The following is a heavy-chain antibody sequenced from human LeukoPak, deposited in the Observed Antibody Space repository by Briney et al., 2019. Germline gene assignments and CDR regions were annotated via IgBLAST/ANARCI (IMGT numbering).Heavy chain of an antibody. Sequence: SVKVSCKASGGTFSSYAISWVRHAPRQGREWRGGIIPIFGTANYAQKFQGRVTITADESTSTAYMELSSLRSEDTAVYFCARVRYCSSTSCLDDAFDIWGQGTMVTVSS. CDR3: ARVRYCSSTSCLDDAFDI. CDR1: GGTFSSYA. J-gene: IGHJ3*02. CDR2: IIPIFGTA. V-gene: IGHV1-69*13. D-gene: IGHD2-2*01.